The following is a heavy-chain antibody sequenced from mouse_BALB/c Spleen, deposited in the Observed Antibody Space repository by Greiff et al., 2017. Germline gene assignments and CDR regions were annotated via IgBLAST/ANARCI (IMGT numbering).Heavy chain of an antibody. CDR1: GFTFSSYA. CDR2: ISSGGSYT. V-gene: IGHV5-9-3*01. CDR3: ARQGYYDYDYYFDY. Sequence: EVQVVESGGGLVQPGGSRKLSCAASGFTFSSYAMSWVRQTPEKRLEWVATISSGGSYTYYPDSVKGRFTISRDNAKNTLYLQMSSLRSEDTAMYYCARQGYYDYDYYFDYWGQGTTLTVSS. J-gene: IGHJ2*01. D-gene: IGHD2-4*01.